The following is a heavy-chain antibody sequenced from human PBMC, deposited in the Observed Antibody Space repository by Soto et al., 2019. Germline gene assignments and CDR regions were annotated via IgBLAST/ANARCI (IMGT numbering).Heavy chain of an antibody. Sequence: ASVKVSCKASGGTFSSYAISWVRQAPGQGLEWMGGIIPIFGTANYAQKFQGRVTITADESTSTAYMELSSLRSEDTAVYYCAKSSVRYCSGGSCSYFDYWGQGTLVTVSS. J-gene: IGHJ4*02. CDR2: IIPIFGTA. CDR3: AKSSVRYCSGGSCSYFDY. CDR1: GGTFSSYA. V-gene: IGHV1-69*13. D-gene: IGHD2-15*01.